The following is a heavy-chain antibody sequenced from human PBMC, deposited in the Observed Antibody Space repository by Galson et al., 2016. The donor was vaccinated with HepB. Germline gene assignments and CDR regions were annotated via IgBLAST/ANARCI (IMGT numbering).Heavy chain of an antibody. D-gene: IGHD1-14*01. Sequence: SLRLSCAASGFTFGTYGMHWVRQAPGKGLEWVAVISSAGSNKYYADSVKGRFTVSRDNSENTLYVQMNSLRAEDTAVYYCAKERADADHGFDYWGQGTLVTVSS. CDR1: GFTFGTYG. V-gene: IGHV3-30*18. J-gene: IGHJ4*02. CDR2: ISSAGSNK. CDR3: AKERADADHGFDY.